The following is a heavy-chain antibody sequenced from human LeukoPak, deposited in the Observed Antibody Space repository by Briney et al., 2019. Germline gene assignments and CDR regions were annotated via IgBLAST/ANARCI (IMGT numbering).Heavy chain of an antibody. CDR3: ARGDWNDHPHNWFDP. V-gene: IGHV1-69*04. D-gene: IGHD1-1*01. J-gene: IGHJ5*02. CDR1: GGTFSSYA. Sequence: SVKVSCKASGGTFSSYAISWVRQAPGQGLEWMGRIIPILGIANYAQKFQGRVTITADKSTSTAYMELSSLRSEDTAVYYCARGDWNDHPHNWFDPWGQGTLVTVSS. CDR2: IIPILGIA.